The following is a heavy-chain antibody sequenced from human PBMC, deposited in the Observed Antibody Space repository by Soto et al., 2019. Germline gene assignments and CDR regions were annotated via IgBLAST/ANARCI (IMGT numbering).Heavy chain of an antibody. CDR3: ASNLGRGANDY. CDR2: IYYSGST. CDR1: GGSISSYY. J-gene: IGHJ4*02. Sequence: SLTCTVSGGSISSYYWSWIRQPPGKGLEWIGYIYYSGSTNYNPSLKSRVTISVDTSKNQFSLKLSSVTAADTAVYYCASNLGRGANDYWGQGTLVTVPQ. V-gene: IGHV4-59*01.